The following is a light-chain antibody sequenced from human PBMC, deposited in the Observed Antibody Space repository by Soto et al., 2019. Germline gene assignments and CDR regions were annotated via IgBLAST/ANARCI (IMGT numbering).Light chain of an antibody. CDR1: QSIRSN. J-gene: IGKJ4*01. Sequence: IGMAQSPATPSGSSGERVTLSCRASQSIRSNLVWYQQKPGQAPRLLIYGASSRATGIPDRFSGSGSGTDFTLAISRLEPEDFAVYYCHQRGNWPLSFGGGTKVDIK. CDR3: HQRGNWPLS. V-gene: IGKV3D-20*02. CDR2: GAS.